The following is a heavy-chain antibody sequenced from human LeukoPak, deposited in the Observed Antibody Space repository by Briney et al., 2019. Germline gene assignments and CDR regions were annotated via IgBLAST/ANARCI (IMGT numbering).Heavy chain of an antibody. CDR2: INSNSGGA. Sequence: ASVKVSCKAPGYTFIGYYIHWVRQAPGQGLEWMGWINSNSGGANYAQKFQGRVTMTRDTPISTAYMELSSLRSDDTAIYYCGRGTVVLMGVDYWGQGTLVTVSS. V-gene: IGHV1-2*02. CDR3: GRGTVVLMGVDY. D-gene: IGHD3-22*01. CDR1: GYTFIGYY. J-gene: IGHJ4*02.